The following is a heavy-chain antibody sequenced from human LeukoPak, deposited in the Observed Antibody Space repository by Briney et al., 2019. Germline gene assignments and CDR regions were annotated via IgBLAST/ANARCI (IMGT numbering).Heavy chain of an antibody. CDR1: GYTFGGYY. CDR2: LNPDSGAA. Sequence: ASVTVSCKASGYTFGGYYIHWVRQAPGQGPEWMGWLNPDSGAAHYEQRFRDRVTMTRDTSISTAHMELSRLTSDDTAVYYCSRALGREGYTARAFDLWGQGTVVTVSS. D-gene: IGHD5-24*01. J-gene: IGHJ3*01. V-gene: IGHV1-2*02. CDR3: SRALGREGYTARAFDL.